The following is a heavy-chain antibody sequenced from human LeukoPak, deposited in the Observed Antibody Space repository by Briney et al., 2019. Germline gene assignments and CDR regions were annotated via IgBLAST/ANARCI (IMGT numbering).Heavy chain of an antibody. J-gene: IGHJ5*02. V-gene: IGHV1-8*01. CDR3: ARAANWHDDDWFDP. CDR1: GYTFTSYY. CDR2: MNPNSGNT. D-gene: IGHD1-1*01. Sequence: ASVKVSCKASGYTFTSYYINWVRQATGQGPEWMGWMNPNSGNTDYAQRFQGRVTMTRNTSISTAYMELSSPRSEDTAVYYCARAANWHDDDWFDPWGQGTLVTVSS.